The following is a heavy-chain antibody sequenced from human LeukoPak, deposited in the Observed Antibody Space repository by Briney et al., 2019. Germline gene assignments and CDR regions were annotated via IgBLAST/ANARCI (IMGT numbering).Heavy chain of an antibody. Sequence: GASVKVSCKASGYTFTSYGFSWVRQAPGQGLEWMGWINAYNGNTNYAQKLQGRVTMTTDTSTNTAYMELRSLRFDDTAVYYCARRQGTTLSFDYWGQGTLVTVSS. J-gene: IGHJ4*02. D-gene: IGHD1-1*01. CDR2: INAYNGNT. CDR1: GYTFTSYG. V-gene: IGHV1-18*01. CDR3: ARRQGTTLSFDY.